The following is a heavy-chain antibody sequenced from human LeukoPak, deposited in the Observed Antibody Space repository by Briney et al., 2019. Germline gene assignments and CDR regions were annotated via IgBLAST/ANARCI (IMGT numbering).Heavy chain of an antibody. CDR1: GFTFSSYA. CDR3: ANRYYYDSSGYLS. CDR2: ISGSGGST. V-gene: IGHV3-23*01. J-gene: IGHJ5*02. Sequence: GGSLRLSCAASGFTFSSYAMSWVRQAPGKGLEWVSTISGSGGSTYYADSVKGRFTISRDNSKNTLYLQMSSLRAEDTAVYYCANRYYYDSSGYLSWGQGTLVTVSS. D-gene: IGHD3-22*01.